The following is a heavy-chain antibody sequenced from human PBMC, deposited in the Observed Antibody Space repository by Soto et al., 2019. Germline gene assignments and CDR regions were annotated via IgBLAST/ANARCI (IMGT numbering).Heavy chain of an antibody. CDR3: ARGGTVTTFLAIWDSGLFDAFDI. CDR1: GFTFSSYA. D-gene: IGHD4-17*01. Sequence: QVQLVESGGGVVQPGRSLRLSCAASGFTFSSYAMHWVRQAPGKGLEWVAVISYDGSNKYYADSVKGRFTISRDNSKNTLYLQMNGLRAEDTAVYYCARGGTVTTFLAIWDSGLFDAFDIWGQGTMVTVSS. J-gene: IGHJ3*02. V-gene: IGHV3-30-3*01. CDR2: ISYDGSNK.